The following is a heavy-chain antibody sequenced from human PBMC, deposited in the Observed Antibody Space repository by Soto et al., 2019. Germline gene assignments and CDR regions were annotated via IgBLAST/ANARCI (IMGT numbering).Heavy chain of an antibody. V-gene: IGHV3-21*01. Sequence: DVQLVESGGGLVKPGGSLRLSCAASGFTFSTYNMNWVRQAPGKGLEWVSSTPSDTSYIFYADSVKGRFTISRDNAKNSLYLQMNSLRAEDTAVYYCARDFGGMLRFAESWGQGTLVTVSS. CDR3: ARDFGGMLRFAES. J-gene: IGHJ5*02. CDR1: GFTFSTYN. D-gene: IGHD3-10*01. CDR2: TPSDTSYI.